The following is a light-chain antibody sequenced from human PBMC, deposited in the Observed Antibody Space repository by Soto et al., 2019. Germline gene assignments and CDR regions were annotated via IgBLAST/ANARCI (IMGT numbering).Light chain of an antibody. J-gene: IGKJ1*01. V-gene: IGKV3-20*01. CDR3: QQYGSSRWT. CDR2: GAS. CDR1: QSVSGSY. Sequence: EIVLTQSPGTLSLSPGERATLSCRASQSVSGSYLAWYQQRPGQAPRLLIYGASSRATGIPDRFSGSGSGTDFTLTITRLEPEDFAVYYCQQYGSSRWTFGRGTKLEIK.